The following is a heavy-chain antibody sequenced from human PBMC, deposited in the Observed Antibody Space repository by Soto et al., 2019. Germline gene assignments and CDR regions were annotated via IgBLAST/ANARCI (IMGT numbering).Heavy chain of an antibody. V-gene: IGHV4-59*02. Sequence: SETLSLTCSVSGDSVTNYFWSWIRQPPGKGLEWIGHMYHGGRTNYSPSLKSRVTMSLDSSKNQFSLNLSSVTAADTAVYFCARDPGYCTNGVCPIFDFWGQGVLVTVSS. D-gene: IGHD2-8*01. CDR3: ARDPGYCTNGVCPIFDF. CDR2: MYHGGRT. J-gene: IGHJ4*02. CDR1: GDSVTNYF.